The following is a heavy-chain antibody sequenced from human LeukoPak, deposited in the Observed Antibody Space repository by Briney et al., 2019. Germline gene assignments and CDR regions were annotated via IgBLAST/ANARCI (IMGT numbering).Heavy chain of an antibody. V-gene: IGHV1-8*01. Sequence: ASVKVSCKASGYTFTSYDINLVRQATGQGLEWMGWMNPNSGNTGYAQKFQGRVTMTRNTSISTAYMELSSLRSEDTAVYYCARHPVSDYDFWSGYYTYGGGSDYWGQGTLVTVSS. J-gene: IGHJ4*02. D-gene: IGHD3-3*01. CDR3: ARHPVSDYDFWSGYYTYGGGSDY. CDR2: MNPNSGNT. CDR1: GYTFTSYD.